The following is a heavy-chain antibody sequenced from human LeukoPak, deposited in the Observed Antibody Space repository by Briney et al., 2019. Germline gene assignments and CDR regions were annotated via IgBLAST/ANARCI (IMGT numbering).Heavy chain of an antibody. CDR3: AWGRELLTTPNY. D-gene: IGHD3-16*01. Sequence: GESLTISCKGFGYSFTSYWIAWVRQMPGKGVEWMVIIYPGDSDTRYSPSFQGQVTISADKSITTAYLQWSSLKASDTAIYYCAWGRELLTTPNYWGQGALVTVSS. CDR1: GYSFTSYW. J-gene: IGHJ4*02. V-gene: IGHV5-51*01. CDR2: IYPGDSDT.